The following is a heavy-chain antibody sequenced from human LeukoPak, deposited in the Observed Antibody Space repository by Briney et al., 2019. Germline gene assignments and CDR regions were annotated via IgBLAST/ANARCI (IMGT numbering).Heavy chain of an antibody. D-gene: IGHD2-15*01. Sequence: SETLSLTCAVYGGSFSGYYWSWIRQPPGKGLEWIGEINHSGCTNYNPSLKSRVTISVDTSKNQFSLKLSSVTAADTAVYYCARGSGPYDAFDIWGQGTMVTVSS. V-gene: IGHV4-34*01. J-gene: IGHJ3*02. CDR2: INHSGCT. CDR3: ARGSGPYDAFDI. CDR1: GGSFSGYY.